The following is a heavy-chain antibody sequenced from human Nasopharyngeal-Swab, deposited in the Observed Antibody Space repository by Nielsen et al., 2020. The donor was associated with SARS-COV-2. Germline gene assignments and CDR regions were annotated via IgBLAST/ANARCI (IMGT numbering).Heavy chain of an antibody. V-gene: IGHV4-34*01. CDR1: GGSLNNYW. D-gene: IGHD2-2*01. Sequence: SETLSLTCAVYGGSLNNYWWSWIRQTPGKGLEWIGEIYHRGSTNYTPSLKRRVTISVDTSKNQFSLRLSSVTAADTAVYYCARGLSGIVPAPILGLGPYYSYYYMDVWGKGTTVTVSS. J-gene: IGHJ6*03. CDR2: IYHRGST. CDR3: ARGLSGIVPAPILGLGPYYSYYYMDV.